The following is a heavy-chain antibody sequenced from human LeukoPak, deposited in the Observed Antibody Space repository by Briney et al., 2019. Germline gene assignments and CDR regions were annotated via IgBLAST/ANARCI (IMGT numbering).Heavy chain of an antibody. Sequence: SETLSLTCAVYGGSFSGYYWSWIRQPPGKGLEGIGEINHSGSTNYNPSLKSRVTISVDTSKNQFSLKLSSVTAADTAVYYCARERVRGYYYYMDVWGKGTTVTVSS. CDR3: ARERVRGYYYYMDV. D-gene: IGHD3-22*01. CDR1: GGSFSGYY. J-gene: IGHJ6*03. CDR2: INHSGST. V-gene: IGHV4-34*01.